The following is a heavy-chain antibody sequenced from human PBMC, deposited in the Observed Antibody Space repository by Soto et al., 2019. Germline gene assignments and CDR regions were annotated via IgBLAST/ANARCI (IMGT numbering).Heavy chain of an antibody. V-gene: IGHV4-39*07. CDR2: IYYSGST. J-gene: IGHJ2*01. D-gene: IGHD6-6*01. CDR3: ATPRSPRSSYWYFDL. CDR1: VGSISSSSYY. Sequence: SETLSLTCTVSVGSISSSSYYWGWIRQPPGKGLEWIGSIYYSGSTYYNPSLKSRVTISVDTSKNQFSLKLSSVTAADTAVYYCATPRSPRSSYWYFDLRGRGTLVTVSS.